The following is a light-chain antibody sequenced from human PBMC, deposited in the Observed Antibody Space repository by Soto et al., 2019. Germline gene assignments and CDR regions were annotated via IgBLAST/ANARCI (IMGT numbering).Light chain of an antibody. Sequence: QSALTQPASVSGSPGQSLTISCTGTSSDVGNYNLVSWYQQYPGKAPKLLIYDVTKRPSGVSDRFSGSKSGNTASLTIFGLQAEDEADYYCCSYAGGSAVVLGGWTKLTVL. CDR3: CSYAGGSAVV. J-gene: IGLJ2*01. V-gene: IGLV2-23*02. CDR2: DVT. CDR1: SSDVGNYNL.